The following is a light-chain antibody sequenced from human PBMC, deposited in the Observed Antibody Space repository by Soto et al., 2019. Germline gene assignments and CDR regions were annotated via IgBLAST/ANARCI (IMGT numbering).Light chain of an antibody. CDR1: QSVSNN. CDR2: DAS. J-gene: IGKJ4*01. CDR3: QQRSSWPLT. V-gene: IGKV3-11*01. Sequence: EIVLTQSPVTLSVSPGERATLSFMASQSVSNNLAWYQQKPGQAPRLLIYDASNRATGIPARFSGRGSGTDFTLTISSLEPEDFGVYYCQQRSSWPLTFGGGTKVDIK.